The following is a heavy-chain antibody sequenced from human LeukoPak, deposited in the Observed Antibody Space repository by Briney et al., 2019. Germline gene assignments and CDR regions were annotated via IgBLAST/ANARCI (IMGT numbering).Heavy chain of an antibody. D-gene: IGHD2-15*01. V-gene: IGHV3-21*01. CDR1: GFTFSSYA. CDR3: ARAPRGDCSGGHCYGHFDY. CDR2: ISSSSSYI. Sequence: GGSLRLSCAASGFTFSSYAMSWVRQAPGKGLEWVSSISSSSSYIYYADSVKGRFTISRDNAKNTLYLQMNSLRAEDTAVYYCARAPRGDCSGGHCYGHFDYWGQGTLVTVSS. J-gene: IGHJ4*02.